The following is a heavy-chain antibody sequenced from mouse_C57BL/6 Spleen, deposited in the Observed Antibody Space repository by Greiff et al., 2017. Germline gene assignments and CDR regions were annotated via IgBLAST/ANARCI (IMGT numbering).Heavy chain of an antibody. V-gene: IGHV1-61*01. CDR3: AREGDGDYYFDY. CDR2: IYPSDSET. D-gene: IGHD2-3*01. Sequence: QVQLQQSGAELVRPGSSVKLSCKASGYTFTSYWMDWVKQRPGQGLEWIGNIYPSDSETHYNQKFKDKATLTVDKSSSTAYMQLSSLTSEDSAVYYCAREGDGDYYFDYWGQGTTLTVSS. J-gene: IGHJ2*01. CDR1: GYTFTSYW.